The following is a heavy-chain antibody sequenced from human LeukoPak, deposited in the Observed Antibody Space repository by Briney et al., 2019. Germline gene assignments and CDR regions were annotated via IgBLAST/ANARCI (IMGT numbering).Heavy chain of an antibody. J-gene: IGHJ3*02. Sequence: TGGSLRLSCAASGFTASSNYMSWVRQAPGKGLEWVSVIYSGGSTYYADSVKGRFTISRDNSKNTLYLQMNSLRAEDTAVYYCARLIWFGELNNAFDIWGQGTMVTVSS. CDR1: GFTASSNY. CDR2: IYSGGST. CDR3: ARLIWFGELNNAFDI. D-gene: IGHD3-10*01. V-gene: IGHV3-53*01.